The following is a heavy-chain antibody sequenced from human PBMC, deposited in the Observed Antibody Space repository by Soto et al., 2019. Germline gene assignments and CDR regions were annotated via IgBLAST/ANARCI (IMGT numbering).Heavy chain of an antibody. CDR3: AKGHEYSSRWLSSGDWFDR. J-gene: IGHJ5*02. CDR2: ISGSGGST. V-gene: IGHV3-23*01. Sequence: EVQLLESGGGLVQPGGSLRLSCAASGFTFSSYAMSWVRQAPGKGLEWVSAISGSGGSTYYADSVKGRFTISRDNSKNTLYLQRNGPGAEDRAVYYGAKGHEYSSRWLSSGDWFDRWGQGTLVNVSS. D-gene: IGHD6-13*01. CDR1: GFTFSSYA.